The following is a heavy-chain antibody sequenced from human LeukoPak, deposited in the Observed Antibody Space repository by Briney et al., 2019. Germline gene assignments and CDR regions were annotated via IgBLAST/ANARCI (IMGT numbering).Heavy chain of an antibody. CDR3: ARVNNYYDSSGYYSNYYYYMDV. J-gene: IGHJ6*03. Sequence: LSLTCTVSGGSISSSSYYWGWIRQPPGKGLEWVSYISCSSSTIYYADSVKGRFTISRDNAKNSLYLQMNSLRAEDTAVYYCARVNNYYDSSGYYSNYYYYMDVWGKGTTVTVSS. D-gene: IGHD3-22*01. CDR1: GGSISSSSYY. CDR2: ISCSSSTI. V-gene: IGHV3-11*04.